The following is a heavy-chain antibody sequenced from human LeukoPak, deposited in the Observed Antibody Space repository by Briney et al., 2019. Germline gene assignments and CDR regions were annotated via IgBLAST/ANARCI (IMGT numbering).Heavy chain of an antibody. V-gene: IGHV3-74*01. CDR2: ISPDGRST. J-gene: IGHJ4*02. CDR3: AKKAQYNGNYPLDY. D-gene: IGHD1-26*01. Sequence: GGSLRLSCAASGFTYGNYLMHWVRQAPGKGLVWVSRISPDGRSTNYADFVKGRFTVSRDNAMNTVYLQMNSLRAEDTALYFCAKKAQYNGNYPLDYWGQGTLVTVSS. CDR1: GFTYGNYL.